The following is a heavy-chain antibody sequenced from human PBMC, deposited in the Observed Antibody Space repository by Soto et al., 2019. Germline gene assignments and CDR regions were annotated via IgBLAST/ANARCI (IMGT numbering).Heavy chain of an antibody. CDR3: ARDYYKYYDSSGYYRSPAY. Sequence: PGGSLRLSCAASGFTFSSYAMHWVRQAPGKGLEWVALISYDGSDKDYTDSVKGPFTISRDNSRNTLFLQMNSLRAEDTAVYYCARDYYKYYDSSGYYRSPAYWGQGTLVTVSS. J-gene: IGHJ4*02. V-gene: IGHV3-30-3*01. D-gene: IGHD3-22*01. CDR2: ISYDGSDK. CDR1: GFTFSSYA.